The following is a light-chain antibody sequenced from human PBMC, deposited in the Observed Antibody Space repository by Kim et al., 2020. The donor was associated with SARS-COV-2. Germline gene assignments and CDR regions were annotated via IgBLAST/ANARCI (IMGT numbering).Light chain of an antibody. CDR3: QAWDSSTNYV. CDR2: QDS. J-gene: IGLJ1*01. V-gene: IGLV3-1*01. Sequence: VSPGQTASITCSGDKLGDKYACWYQQKPGQSPVLVIYQDSKRPSGIPERFSGSDSGNTATLTISGTQAMDEADYYCQAWDSSTNYVFGTGTKVTVL. CDR1: KLGDKY.